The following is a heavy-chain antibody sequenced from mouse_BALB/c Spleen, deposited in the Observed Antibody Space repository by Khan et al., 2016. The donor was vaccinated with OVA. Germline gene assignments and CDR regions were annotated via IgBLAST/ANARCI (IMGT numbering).Heavy chain of an antibody. Sequence: EVELVESGGDLVKPGGSLKLSCTASGFTFSTYGMSWVRQAPDKRLEWVATVSTGGSYTYYPDSVKGRFTISGDNAKNTLYLQMSGLRSEDTARFYCTRLAYYYDSEGFAYWGQGTLVTVSA. J-gene: IGHJ3*01. CDR2: VSTGGSYT. V-gene: IGHV5-6*01. D-gene: IGHD1-1*01. CDR3: TRLAYYYDSEGFAY. CDR1: GFTFSTYG.